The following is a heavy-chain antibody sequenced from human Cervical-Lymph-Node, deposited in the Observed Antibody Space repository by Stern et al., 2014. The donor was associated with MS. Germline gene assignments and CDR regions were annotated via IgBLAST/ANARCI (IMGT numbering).Heavy chain of an antibody. D-gene: IGHD3-3*01. Sequence: VQLLESGPGLVKPSETLSLTCTVAGGSISSYYWSWIRQPPGKGLEWIGYIYYSGSTNYNPSLKSRVTISVDTSKNQFSLKLSSVTAADTAVYYCARDQGVEWLFDYWGQGTLVTVSS. CDR2: IYYSGST. CDR1: GGSISSYY. CDR3: ARDQGVEWLFDY. V-gene: IGHV4-59*01. J-gene: IGHJ4*02.